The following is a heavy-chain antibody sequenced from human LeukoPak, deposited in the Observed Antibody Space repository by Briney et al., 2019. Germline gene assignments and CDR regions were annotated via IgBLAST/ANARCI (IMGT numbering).Heavy chain of an antibody. J-gene: IGHJ4*02. CDR3: ARGATYYYDSSGYYQCDY. CDR2: ISAYNGNT. CDR1: GYTFTSYG. V-gene: IGHV1-18*01. D-gene: IGHD3-22*01. Sequence: ASVKVSCKASGYTFTSYGISWVRQAPGQGLEWMGWISAYNGNTNYAQKLQGRVTMTTDTSTSTAYMELRSLRSDDTAVYYCARGATYYYDSSGYYQCDYWGQGTLVTASS.